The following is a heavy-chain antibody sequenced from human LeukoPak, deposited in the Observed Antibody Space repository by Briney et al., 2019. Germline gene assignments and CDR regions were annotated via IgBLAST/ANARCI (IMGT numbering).Heavy chain of an antibody. V-gene: IGHV4-59*01. Sequence: SETLSLTCTVSGGSISSYYWSWIRQPPGKGLEWIGYIYYSGSTNYNPSLKSRVTISADTSKNQFSLKLSSVTAAGTAVYYCAREGSQYGMDVWGQGTTVTVSS. CDR3: AREGSQYGMDV. J-gene: IGHJ6*02. CDR2: IYYSGST. CDR1: GGSISSYY.